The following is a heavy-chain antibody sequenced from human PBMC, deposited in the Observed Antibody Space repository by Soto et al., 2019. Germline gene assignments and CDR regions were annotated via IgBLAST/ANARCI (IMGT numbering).Heavy chain of an antibody. D-gene: IGHD2-2*01. J-gene: IGHJ4*02. CDR3: ARAQIFCSSTSCYVNYFDY. Sequence: ESGGGLVQPGGSLRLSCAASGFTFSSYSMNWVRQAPGKGLEWVSDISSSSSTIYYADSVKGRFTISRDNAKNSLYLQMSSLRAEDTAVYYCARAQIFCSSTSCYVNYFDYWGQGTLVTVSS. CDR2: ISSSSSTI. CDR1: GFTFSSYS. V-gene: IGHV3-48*01.